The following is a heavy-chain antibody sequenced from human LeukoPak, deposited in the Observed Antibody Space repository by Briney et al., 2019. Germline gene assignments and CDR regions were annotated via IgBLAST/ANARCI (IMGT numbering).Heavy chain of an antibody. Sequence: GGSLRLSCAASGFTFSDYHMNWIRQAPGKGLEWVSHISSIGSTIYYADSVKGRFTISRDNAKNSLYLQMSSLRAEDTAVYYCGRGRGNSGSFDVFDIWGQGTMVTVSS. CDR3: GRGRGNSGSFDVFDI. D-gene: IGHD1-26*01. V-gene: IGHV3-11*04. CDR1: GFTFSDYH. CDR2: ISSIGSTI. J-gene: IGHJ3*02.